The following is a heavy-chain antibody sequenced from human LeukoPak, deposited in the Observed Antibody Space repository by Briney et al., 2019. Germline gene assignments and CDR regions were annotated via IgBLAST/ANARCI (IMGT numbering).Heavy chain of an antibody. J-gene: IGHJ5*02. V-gene: IGHV4-59*08. CDR2: IYYSGST. CDR1: GGSISSYY. D-gene: IGHD2-2*01. Sequence: PSETLSLTCTVSGGSISSYYWSWIRQPPGKGLEWIGYIYYSGSTNYNPSLKSRVTISVDTSKNPFSLKLSSVTAPDTAVYYCARSVGYCSSTSCWNWFDPWGQGTLVTVSS. CDR3: ARSVGYCSSTSCWNWFDP.